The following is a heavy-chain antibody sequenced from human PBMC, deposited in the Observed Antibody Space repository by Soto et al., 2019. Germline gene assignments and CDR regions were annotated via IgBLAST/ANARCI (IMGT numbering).Heavy chain of an antibody. J-gene: IGHJ6*02. CDR3: ASRIAAAGTGLPPTTDKKYYYYYYGMDV. CDR1: GYSFTSYW. D-gene: IGHD6-13*01. Sequence: PGESLKLSCKGSGYSFTSYWIGWVRQMPGKSLEWMGIIYPGDSDTRYSPSFQGQVTISADKSISTAYLQWSSLKASDTVMYYCASRIAAAGTGLPPTTDKKYYYYYYGMDVWGQGTTVTVSS. V-gene: IGHV5-51*01. CDR2: IYPGDSDT.